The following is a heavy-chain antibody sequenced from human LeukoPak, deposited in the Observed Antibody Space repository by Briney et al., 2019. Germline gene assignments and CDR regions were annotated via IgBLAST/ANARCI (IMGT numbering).Heavy chain of an antibody. CDR2: INPNSGGT. Sequence: ASVKVSCKASGYTFTGYYMHWLRQAPGQGLEWMGWINPNSGGTNYAQKFQGRVTMTRDTSISTAYMELSRLRSDDTAVYYCAISNYYDSSGYYSPRFYYFDYWGQGTLVTVSS. J-gene: IGHJ4*02. D-gene: IGHD3-22*01. V-gene: IGHV1-2*02. CDR3: AISNYYDSSGYYSPRFYYFDY. CDR1: GYTFTGYY.